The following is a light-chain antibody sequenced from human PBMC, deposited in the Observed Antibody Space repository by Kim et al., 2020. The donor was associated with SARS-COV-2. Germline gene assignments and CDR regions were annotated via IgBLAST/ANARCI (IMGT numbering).Light chain of an antibody. CDR3: SAWDSSLSAWV. J-gene: IGLJ3*02. V-gene: IGLV10-54*01. CDR2: RNN. Sequence: QAGLTQPPSVSKGLRQTATLTCTGNSNNVGNQGAAWLQQHQGHPPKLQSYRNNNRPSGISERLSASRSGNTASLTITGLQPEDEADYYCSAWDSSLSAWVFGGGTQLPS. CDR1: SNNVGNQG.